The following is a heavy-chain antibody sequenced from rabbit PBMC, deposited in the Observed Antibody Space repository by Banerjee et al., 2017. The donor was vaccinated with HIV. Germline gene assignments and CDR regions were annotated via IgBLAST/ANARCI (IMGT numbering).Heavy chain of an antibody. J-gene: IGHJ4*01. CDR3: ARSYAGSSYPFNL. D-gene: IGHD8-1*01. Sequence: EESGGDLVQPEGSLTLTCKASGLDFSTSYWIYWVRQAPGKGLESIGCIYTGGVGGTYYASWAKGRFTISKTSSTTVTLQMTSLTAADTATYFCARSYAGSSYPFNLWGPGTL. CDR1: GLDFSTSYW. V-gene: IGHV1S45*01. CDR2: IYTGGVGGT.